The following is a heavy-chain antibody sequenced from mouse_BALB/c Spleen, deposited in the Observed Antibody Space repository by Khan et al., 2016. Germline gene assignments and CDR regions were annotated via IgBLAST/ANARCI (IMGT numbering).Heavy chain of an antibody. V-gene: IGHV5-6-5*01. D-gene: IGHD2-1*01. J-gene: IGHJ2*03. CDR1: GFTFRNYA. CDR2: ISTGVNT. Sequence: EVELVESGGGLVKPGESLKLSCAASGFTFRNYAMSWVRQTPQTRLEWVASISTGVNTYYADSVKGRFTISRDNARNILYLQMSNLRSEDTAMFYCTREDYGNYGDYFDYGGRGTSLTVSS. CDR3: TREDYGNYGDYFDY.